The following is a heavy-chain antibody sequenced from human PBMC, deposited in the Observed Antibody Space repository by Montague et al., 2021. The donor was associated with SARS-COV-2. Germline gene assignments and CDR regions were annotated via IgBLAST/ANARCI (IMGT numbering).Heavy chain of an antibody. Sequence: SETLSLTCSVSGGTLSSTSFYWGWIRQPPGRGLEWIGTIHYSERPYYXPSLQSRVTISAYRSKNRFTLNLGSVTASDTAVYYCARHGPYYEVSTGYFRPYYFDHWGQGGLVTVAS. D-gene: IGHD3-9*01. J-gene: IGHJ4*02. V-gene: IGHV4-39*01. CDR3: ARHGPYYEVSTGYFRPYYFDH. CDR2: IHYSERP. CDR1: GGTLSSTSFY.